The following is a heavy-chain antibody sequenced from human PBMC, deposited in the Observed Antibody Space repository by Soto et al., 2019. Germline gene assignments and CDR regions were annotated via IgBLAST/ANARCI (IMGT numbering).Heavy chain of an antibody. V-gene: IGHV1-69*06. CDR1: GGTFSSYA. CDR3: AREAVRPPHRYFDY. CDR2: IIPIFGTA. Sequence: SVKVSCKXSGGTFSSYAISWVRQAPGQGLEWMGGIIPIFGTANYAQKFQGRVTITADKSTSTAYMELSSLRSEDTAVYYCAREAVRPPHRYFDYWGQGTLVTVSS. D-gene: IGHD3-10*02. J-gene: IGHJ4*02.